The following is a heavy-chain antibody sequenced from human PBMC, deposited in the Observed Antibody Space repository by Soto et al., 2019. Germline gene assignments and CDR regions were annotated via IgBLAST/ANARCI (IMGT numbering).Heavy chain of an antibody. D-gene: IGHD6-13*01. CDR3: ALSSSSWYRYFQH. CDR1: GFTFSSYA. J-gene: IGHJ1*01. V-gene: IGHV3-23*01. CDR2: ISGSGGST. Sequence: QPVGSLRLSCAASGFTFSSYAMSWVRQAPGKGLEWVSAISGSGGSTYYADSVKGRFTISRDNSKNTLYLQMNSLRAEDTAVYYCALSSSSWYRYFQHWGQGTLVTVSS.